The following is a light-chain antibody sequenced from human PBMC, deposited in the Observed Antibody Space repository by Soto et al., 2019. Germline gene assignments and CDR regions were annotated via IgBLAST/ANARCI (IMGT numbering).Light chain of an antibody. CDR1: ISNIGADYD. V-gene: IGLV1-40*01. J-gene: IGLJ1*01. CDR3: QSYDSTLSARYV. CDR2: GNN. Sequence: QAVRTQAPSVSGAPGQRFTISCTGSISNIGADYDVHWYQQRPGTAPKLLIFGNNNRPSGVPDRFSGSKSGTSASLAITGLQAEDEGDYYCQSYDSTLSARYVFGTGTKVTVL.